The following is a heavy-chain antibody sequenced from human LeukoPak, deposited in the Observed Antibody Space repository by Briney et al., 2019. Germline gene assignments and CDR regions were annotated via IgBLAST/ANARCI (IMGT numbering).Heavy chain of an antibody. D-gene: IGHD1-26*01. CDR2: INPNTSVT. J-gene: IGHJ4*02. CDR3: ARDPLDYWATSSGSRRPAFDY. Sequence: ASVKVSCKASGYTFTDYYMHWLRQAPGQGLEWMAWINPNTSVTNFAQKFQGWVTLTRDTSISTGYMELSRLTSDDTAIYYCARDPLDYWATSSGSRRPAFDYWGQGTLVTVSS. CDR1: GYTFTDYY. V-gene: IGHV1-2*04.